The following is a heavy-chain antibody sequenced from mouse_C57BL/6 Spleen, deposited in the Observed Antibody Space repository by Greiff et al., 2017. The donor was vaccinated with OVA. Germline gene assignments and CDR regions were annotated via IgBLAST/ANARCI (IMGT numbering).Heavy chain of an antibody. CDR1: GYSITSGYY. J-gene: IGHJ2*01. Sequence: EVQLQESGPGLVKPSQSLSLTCSVTGYSITSGYYWNWIRQFPGNKLEWMGYISYDGSNNYNPSLKNRISITRDTSKNQFFLKLNSVTTEDTATYYCARDGFYDGYYGFDYWGQGTTLTVSS. CDR3: ARDGFYDGYYGFDY. D-gene: IGHD2-3*01. V-gene: IGHV3-6*01. CDR2: ISYDGSN.